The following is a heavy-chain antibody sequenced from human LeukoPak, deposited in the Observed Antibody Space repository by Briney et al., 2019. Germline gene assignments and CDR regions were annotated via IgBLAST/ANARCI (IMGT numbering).Heavy chain of an antibody. V-gene: IGHV4-59*01. CDR2: VHYRGST. CDR1: GGSINNYF. J-gene: IGHJ3*02. CDR3: ARTSDTSGSYSGGHI. D-gene: IGHD6-19*01. Sequence: SETLSLTCTVSGGSINNYFWSWIRQPPRKGLEWIGYVHYRGSTKYNPSLKSRVTISVDTSKNQFSLRLTSVTGADTAKYYCARTSDTSGSYSGGHIWGQGTLVTVSA.